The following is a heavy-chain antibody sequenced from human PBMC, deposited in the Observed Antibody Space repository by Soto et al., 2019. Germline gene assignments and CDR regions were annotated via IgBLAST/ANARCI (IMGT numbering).Heavy chain of an antibody. CDR1: GYSFNTYW. J-gene: IGHJ4*02. V-gene: IGHV5-51*01. CDR2: IYPSDSDT. CDR3: VRLYSVSDPADY. D-gene: IGHD5-12*01. Sequence: GESLKISCKGSGYSFNTYWIGWVRQKPGKGLEWMGVIYPSDSDTRYSPSFQGQVTISADKSISTAYLQWGSLKASDTAMYYCVRLYSVSDPADYWGQGTLVTVSS.